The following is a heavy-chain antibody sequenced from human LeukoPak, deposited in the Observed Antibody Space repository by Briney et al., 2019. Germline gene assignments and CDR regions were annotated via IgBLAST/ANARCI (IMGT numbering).Heavy chain of an antibody. J-gene: IGHJ4*02. CDR2: IYYSGST. Sequence: PSETLSLTCTVSGGSISSYYWSWIRQPPGKGLEWIGYIYYSGSTNYNPSLKSRVTLSVDTSKNQFSLKLSSVTAADTAVYYCARHGYNSYFDYWGQGTLVTVSS. CDR3: ARHGYNSYFDY. CDR1: GGSISSYY. D-gene: IGHD5-24*01. V-gene: IGHV4-59*08.